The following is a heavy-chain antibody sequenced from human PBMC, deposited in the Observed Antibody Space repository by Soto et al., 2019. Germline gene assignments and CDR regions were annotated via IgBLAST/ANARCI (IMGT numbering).Heavy chain of an antibody. Sequence: SETLSLTCTVSGGSISSYYWSWIRQPPGKGLEWIGYIYYSGSTNYNPSLKSRVTISVDTSKNQFSLKLSSVTAADTAVYYCAREGGDYYGSGSFGYWGQGTLVTVSS. V-gene: IGHV4-59*01. CDR3: AREGGDYYGSGSFGY. CDR2: IYYSGST. CDR1: GGSISSYY. D-gene: IGHD3-10*01. J-gene: IGHJ4*02.